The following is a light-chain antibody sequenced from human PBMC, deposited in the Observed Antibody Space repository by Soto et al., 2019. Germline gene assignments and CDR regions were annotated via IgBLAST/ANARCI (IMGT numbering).Light chain of an antibody. CDR3: QQYGSLSWT. J-gene: IGKJ1*01. CDR1: QSVSKSF. V-gene: IGKV3-20*01. CDR2: GAL. Sequence: EIVLTQSPGTLSMSPGERVVLSCRASQSVSKSFVAWYQQKPGQAPRLLIYGALSRATGIPDRFSGSGYGTDFTLTISRLEPEDFAVYYCQQYGSLSWTFGQGTKVDIK.